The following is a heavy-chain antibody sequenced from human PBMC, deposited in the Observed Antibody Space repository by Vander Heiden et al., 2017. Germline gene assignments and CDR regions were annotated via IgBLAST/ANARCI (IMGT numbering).Heavy chain of an antibody. V-gene: IGHV5-51*01. Sequence: EVQLVQSGAEVKKPGESLKISCKGSGYSFTSYWICWVRQMPGKGLEWMGIIYPGDSDTRYSPSFQGQVTISADKSISTAYLQWSSLKASDTAMYYCARLDYSNYYYYGMDVWGQGTTVTVSS. CDR3: ARLDYSNYYYYGMDV. D-gene: IGHD4-4*01. J-gene: IGHJ6*02. CDR2: IYPGDSDT. CDR1: GYSFTSYW.